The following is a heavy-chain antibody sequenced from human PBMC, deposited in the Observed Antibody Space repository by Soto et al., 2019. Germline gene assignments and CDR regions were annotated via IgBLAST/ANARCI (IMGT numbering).Heavy chain of an antibody. Sequence: ASVKVSCKASGYTFTSYAMHWVRQAPGQRLEWMGWINAGNGNTKYSQKFQGRVTITRDTSASTAYMELSSLRSEDTAVYYCARDPDYGDYGTSPADDYWGQGTPVTVSS. CDR1: GYTFTSYA. CDR3: ARDPDYGDYGTSPADDY. D-gene: IGHD4-17*01. CDR2: INAGNGNT. V-gene: IGHV1-3*01. J-gene: IGHJ4*02.